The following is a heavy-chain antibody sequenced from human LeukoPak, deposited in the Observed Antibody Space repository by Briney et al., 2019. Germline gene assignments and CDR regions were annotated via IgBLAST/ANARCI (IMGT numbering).Heavy chain of an antibody. Sequence: PSETLSLTCTVSGVPISSYYWSWIRQPPGKGLEWIGYIYYSGSTNYNPSLKSRVTISVDTSKNQFSLKLSSVTAADTAVYYCARVRGESGYYPLDAFDIWGQGTMVTVSS. CDR3: ARVRGESGYYPLDAFDI. CDR2: IYYSGST. V-gene: IGHV4-59*01. J-gene: IGHJ3*02. CDR1: GVPISSYY. D-gene: IGHD3-22*01.